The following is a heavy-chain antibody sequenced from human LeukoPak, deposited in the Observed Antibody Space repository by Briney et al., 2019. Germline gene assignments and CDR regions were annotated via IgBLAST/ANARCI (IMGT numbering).Heavy chain of an antibody. D-gene: IGHD5-24*01. CDR3: ARDRTGDGYNPFDH. CDR1: GGSISSGSYY. CDR2: IYTSGST. Sequence: SETLSLTCTVSGGSISSGSYYWSWIRQPAGKGLEWIGRIYTSGSTNYNPSLKSRVTISVDTSKNQFSLKLSSVTAADTAVYYCARDRTGDGYNPFDHWGQGTLVTVSS. V-gene: IGHV4-61*02. J-gene: IGHJ4*02.